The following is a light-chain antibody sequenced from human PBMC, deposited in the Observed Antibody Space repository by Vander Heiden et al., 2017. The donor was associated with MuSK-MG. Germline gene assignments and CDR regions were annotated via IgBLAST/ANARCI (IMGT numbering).Light chain of an antibody. J-gene: IGKJ1*01. CDR2: AAS. V-gene: IGKV1-39*01. CDR3: QQSVSSLWT. Sequence: DIKMTQSPSSLSASLGDRVTITCRASQIINTFVNWYQQKPGKAPKLLIYAASRLQSGVPSRFSGDGSGTDFTLSISKLQPEDFATYYCQQSVSSLWTFGQGTKVDIK. CDR1: QIINTF.